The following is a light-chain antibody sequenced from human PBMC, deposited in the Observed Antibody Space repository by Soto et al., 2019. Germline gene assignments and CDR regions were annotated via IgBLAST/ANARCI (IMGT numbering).Light chain of an antibody. CDR3: HQSYSTTRT. CDR1: QFIDSY. V-gene: IGKV1-39*01. Sequence: DIQLTQSPTSLSASVGDRVTIACRASQFIDSYLNWYQQKPGKAPKLLIYAASSLQSGVSSRFSGSGSGTDFTITINSLQAEDFATYYCHQSYSTTRTFGQGTKVEIK. CDR2: AAS. J-gene: IGKJ1*01.